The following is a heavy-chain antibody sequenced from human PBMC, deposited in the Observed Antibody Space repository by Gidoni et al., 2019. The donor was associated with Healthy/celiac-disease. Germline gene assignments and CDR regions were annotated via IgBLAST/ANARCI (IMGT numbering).Heavy chain of an antibody. V-gene: IGHV3-72*01. CDR3: AKDLLWAGDY. Sequence: EVQLVESGGGLVQPGGSLRLSCAASGFTFSDHYMDWVRQAPGKGLEWVGRTRNKANSNTTEYAASVKGRFTISRDDSKNSLYLQMNSLKTEDTAVYYCAKDLLWAGDYWGQGTLVTVSS. CDR1: GFTFSDHY. CDR2: TRNKANSNTT. J-gene: IGHJ4*02. D-gene: IGHD3-10*02.